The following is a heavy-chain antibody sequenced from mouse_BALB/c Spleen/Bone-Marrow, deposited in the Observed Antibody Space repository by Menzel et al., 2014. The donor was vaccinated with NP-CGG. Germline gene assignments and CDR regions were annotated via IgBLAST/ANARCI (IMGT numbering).Heavy chain of an antibody. Sequence: EVKLMESGGGLVKPGGSLKLSCAASGFTFSSYAMSWVRQTPEKRLEWVASISSGGSTYYPDSVKGRFTISRDNARNILYLQMSSLRSEGTAMYYCAREEYGQKVYAMDYWGQGTSVTVSS. V-gene: IGHV5-6-5*01. J-gene: IGHJ4*01. CDR2: ISSGGST. CDR1: GFTFSSYA. D-gene: IGHD2-10*02. CDR3: AREEYGQKVYAMDY.